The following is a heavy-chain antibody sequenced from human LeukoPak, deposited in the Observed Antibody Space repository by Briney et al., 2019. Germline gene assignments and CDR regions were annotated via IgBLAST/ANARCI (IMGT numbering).Heavy chain of an antibody. CDR2: ISWNSGSI. CDR1: GFTFDDYA. D-gene: IGHD6-13*01. CDR3: AKDIRIAAAGTGGAYFDY. V-gene: IGHV3-9*01. Sequence: GRSLRLSCAASGFTFDDYAMHWVRHAPGKGLEWVSGISWNSGSIVYADSVKGRFTISRDNAKNSLYLQMNSLRAEDTALYYCAKDIRIAAAGTGGAYFDYWGQGTLVTVSS. J-gene: IGHJ4*02.